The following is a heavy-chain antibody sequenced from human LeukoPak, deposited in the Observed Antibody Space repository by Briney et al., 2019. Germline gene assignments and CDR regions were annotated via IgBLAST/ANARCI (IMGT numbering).Heavy chain of an antibody. Sequence: SETLSLTCTVSGGSISSSTYYWGWIRQPPGKGLEWIGSSYDIGSTYYNPALKSRATISVDTSKNQFSMKLSSVPDANTAVYYCASERRAYYNYMDVWGKGTTVTVSS. D-gene: IGHD6-25*01. J-gene: IGHJ6*03. V-gene: IGHV4-39*07. CDR2: SYDIGST. CDR3: ASERRAYYNYMDV. CDR1: GGSISSSTYY.